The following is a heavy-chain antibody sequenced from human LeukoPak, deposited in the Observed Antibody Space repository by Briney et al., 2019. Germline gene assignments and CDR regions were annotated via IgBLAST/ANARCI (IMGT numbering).Heavy chain of an antibody. CDR3: ARALTYDDYYGADAFDI. D-gene: IGHD3-16*01. J-gene: IGHJ3*02. Sequence: SETLSLTCTVSGGSISSYYWSWIRQPPGKGLEWSGYIYYSGSTNYNPSLKSRVTISVDTSKNQFSLKLSSVTAADTAVYYCARALTYDDYYGADAFDIWGQGTMVTVSS. CDR1: GGSISSYY. CDR2: IYYSGST. V-gene: IGHV4-59*01.